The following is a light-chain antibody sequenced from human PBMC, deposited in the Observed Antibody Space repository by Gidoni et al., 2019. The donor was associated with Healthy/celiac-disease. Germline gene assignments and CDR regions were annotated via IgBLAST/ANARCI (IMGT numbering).Light chain of an antibody. CDR3: QQYTNSLT. J-gene: IGKJ4*01. V-gene: IGKV3-20*01. CDR2: GAS. Sequence: PGERATLSCRASQSVKSNYLAWYQQKPGQAPRLLISGASIRATGIPDRFSGSGSGTDFTLTISRLEPEDFAAYYCQQYTNSLTFGGGTKVEIK. CDR1: QSVKSNY.